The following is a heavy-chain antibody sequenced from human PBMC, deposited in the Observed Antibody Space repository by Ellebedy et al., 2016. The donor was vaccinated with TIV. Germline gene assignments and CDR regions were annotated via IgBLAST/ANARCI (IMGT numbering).Heavy chain of an antibody. D-gene: IGHD6-6*01. CDR2: IYYSGST. CDR3: ARLRPSAPYSSSANWFNP. V-gene: IGHV4-39*01. J-gene: IGHJ5*02. Sequence: SETLSLTXTVSGGSISSSSYYWGWIRQPPGKGLEWIGSIYYSGSTYYNPSLKSRVTISVDTSKNQFSLKLSSVTAADTAVYYCARLRPSAPYSSSANWFNPWGQGTLVTVSS. CDR1: GGSISSSSYY.